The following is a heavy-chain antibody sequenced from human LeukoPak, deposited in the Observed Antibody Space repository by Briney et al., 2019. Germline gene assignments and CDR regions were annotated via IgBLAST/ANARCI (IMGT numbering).Heavy chain of an antibody. CDR3: ARLGPASSGWPESFDY. D-gene: IGHD6-19*01. CDR1: GFPFNSYW. Sequence: GSLRLSCAASGFPFNSYWMNWVRQAPGKGLEWVANIKRDGSEKYYVDSVKGRFTISRDNAKNSLDLQMNSLRVEDTAVYYCARLGPASSGWPESFDYWGQGTLVTVSS. CDR2: IKRDGSEK. V-gene: IGHV3-7*03. J-gene: IGHJ4*02.